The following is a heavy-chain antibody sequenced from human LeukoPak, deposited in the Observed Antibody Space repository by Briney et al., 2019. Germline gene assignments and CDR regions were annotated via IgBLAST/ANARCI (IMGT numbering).Heavy chain of an antibody. CDR1: GFTFSSYA. J-gene: IGHJ6*04. CDR3: ARELSVRGVICYYGMDV. V-gene: IGHV3-30*04. Sequence: PGRSLRLSCAASGFTFSSYAMHWVRQAPGKGLEWVAVISYDGSNKYYADSVKGRFTISRDNSKNTLYLQMNSLRAEDTAVYYCARELSVRGVICYYGMDVWGKGTTVAVSS. CDR2: ISYDGSNK. D-gene: IGHD3-10*01.